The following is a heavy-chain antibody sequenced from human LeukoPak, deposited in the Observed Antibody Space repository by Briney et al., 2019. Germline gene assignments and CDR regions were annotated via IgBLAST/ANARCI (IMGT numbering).Heavy chain of an antibody. CDR1: GFTFNSYG. J-gene: IGHJ4*02. CDR3: ATFIGGYYEVASRQLLTDS. D-gene: IGHD1-26*01. V-gene: IGHV3-23*01. CDR2: ISGSGGST. Sequence: GGSLRLSCAASGFTFNSYGMSWVRQAPRKGLEWVSVISGSGGSTYYADSVKGRFTISRDNFKNTLYLQMNSLRAEDTAVYYCATFIGGYYEVASRQLLTDSWGQGTLVAVSS.